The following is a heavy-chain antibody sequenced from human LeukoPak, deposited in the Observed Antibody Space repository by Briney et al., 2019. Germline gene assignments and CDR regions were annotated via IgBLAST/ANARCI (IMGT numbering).Heavy chain of an antibody. CDR3: AGSSHQRNWFDP. CDR1: GDTFTIDY. CDR2: VHSSGGVI. V-gene: IGHV1-46*01. Sequence: GASVKVSCKASGDTFTIDYMNWVRQAPGQGLEWMGIVHSSGGVIKYAQEFQDRVTMTRDTSTSTVYMELSSLRSEDTAVYYCAGSSHQRNWFDPWGQGTLVIVSS. D-gene: IGHD1-26*01. J-gene: IGHJ5*02.